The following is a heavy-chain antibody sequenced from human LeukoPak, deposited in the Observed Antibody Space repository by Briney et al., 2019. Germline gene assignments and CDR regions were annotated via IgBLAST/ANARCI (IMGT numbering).Heavy chain of an antibody. Sequence: GASVKVSCKPSADNFTAYYMHWVRQAPGHGLEWMGWIKPNSGDTKYAQKFQDRVTMTRDPPLSTAYMEMRGLRSDDTAVYYCANSFDNWGQGTLVTVSS. V-gene: IGHV1-2*02. CDR1: ADNFTAYY. J-gene: IGHJ4*02. CDR3: ANSFDN. CDR2: IKPNSGDT.